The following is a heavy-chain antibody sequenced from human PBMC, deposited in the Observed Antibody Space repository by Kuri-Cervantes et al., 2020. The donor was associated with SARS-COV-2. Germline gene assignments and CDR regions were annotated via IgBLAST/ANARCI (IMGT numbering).Heavy chain of an antibody. D-gene: IGHD3-16*02. CDR3: ARDGGLIMTRDLQNDAFDI. CDR1: GGTFSSYA. V-gene: IGHV1-69*13. CDR2: IIPIFGTA. Sequence: SVKVSCKASGGTFSSYAISWVRQAPGQGLEWMGGIIPIFGTANYARKFQGRVTITADESTSTAYMELSSLRSEDTAVYYCARDGGLIMTRDLQNDAFDIWGQGTMVTVSS. J-gene: IGHJ3*02.